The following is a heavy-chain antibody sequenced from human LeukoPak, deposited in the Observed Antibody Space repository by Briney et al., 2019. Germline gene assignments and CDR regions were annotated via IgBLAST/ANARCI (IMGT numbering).Heavy chain of an antibody. CDR2: IYYSGST. CDR1: GGSISSYY. V-gene: IGHV4-59*01. D-gene: IGHD3-9*01. Sequence: SETLSLTCTVSGGSISSYYWSWIRQPPGKGLEWIGYIYYSGSTNYNPSLKSRVTISVDRSKNQFSLKLNSVTAADTAVYCCARGVDYDNNYFQYGMDVWGRGTTVTVSS. CDR3: ARGVDYDNNYFQYGMDV. J-gene: IGHJ6*02.